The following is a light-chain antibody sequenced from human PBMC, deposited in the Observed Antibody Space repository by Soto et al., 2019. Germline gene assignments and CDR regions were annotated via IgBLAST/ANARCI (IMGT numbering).Light chain of an antibody. CDR3: QQYGSSPET. CDR1: QSLSSSY. Sequence: EIVLTQSPGTLSLSPGERAILSYRASQSLSSSYLAWYQQKPGQAPRLLIYDASNRATGIPARFSGSGSGTDFTLTISRLEPEDFAVYYCQQYGSSPETFGQGTKVDIK. V-gene: IGKV3-20*01. J-gene: IGKJ1*01. CDR2: DAS.